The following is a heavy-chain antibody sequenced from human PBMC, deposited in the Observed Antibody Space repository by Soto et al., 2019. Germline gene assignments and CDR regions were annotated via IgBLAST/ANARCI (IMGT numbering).Heavy chain of an antibody. D-gene: IGHD2-2*01. Sequence: GGSLRLSCAASGFTFSSYAMSWVRQAPGKGLEWVSAISGSGGSTYYADSVKGRFTISRDNSKNTLYLQMNSLRAEDTAVYYCAKDRVYCCCTSCYGPNFFAFWGQGTLVPVSS. CDR2: ISGSGGST. CDR1: GFTFSSYA. J-gene: IGHJ4*02. V-gene: IGHV3-23*01. CDR3: AKDRVYCCCTSCYGPNFFAF.